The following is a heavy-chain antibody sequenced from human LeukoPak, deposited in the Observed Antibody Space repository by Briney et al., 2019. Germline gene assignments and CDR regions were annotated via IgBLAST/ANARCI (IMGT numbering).Heavy chain of an antibody. Sequence: GASVKVSCKASGYTISGYYMHWVRQAPGQGLEWMGWINPNSGGTNYAQKFQGRVTMTRDTSISTAYMELSRLRSDDTAVYYCARSIAAVNWFDPWGQGTLVTVSS. V-gene: IGHV1-2*02. D-gene: IGHD6-13*01. J-gene: IGHJ5*02. CDR3: ARSIAAVNWFDP. CDR1: GYTISGYY. CDR2: INPNSGGT.